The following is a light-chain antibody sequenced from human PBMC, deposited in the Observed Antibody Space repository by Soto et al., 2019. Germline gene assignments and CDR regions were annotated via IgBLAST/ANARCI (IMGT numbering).Light chain of an antibody. Sequence: DIQMTQSPSSLSASVGNIFTITCQASQSISNWLAWYQQKPGKAPKLLIYDASTLEGGVPSRFRGSGSGTEFTLTINNLQTDDFATYYCQHYNSFSLTFGPGTKVDIK. V-gene: IGKV1-5*01. CDR3: QHYNSFSLT. J-gene: IGKJ1*01. CDR2: DAS. CDR1: QSISNW.